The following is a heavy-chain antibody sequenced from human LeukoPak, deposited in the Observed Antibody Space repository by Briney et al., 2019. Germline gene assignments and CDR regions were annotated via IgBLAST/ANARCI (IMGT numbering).Heavy chain of an antibody. V-gene: IGHV3-74*03. CDR1: GFTFSSYW. CDR3: ARGLSRGSSLSHDY. J-gene: IGHJ4*02. CDR2: INSDGSST. Sequence: PGGSLRLSCAASGFTFSSYWMHWVRQAPGKGRVWVSRINSDGSSTTYADSVKGRFTISRDNAKDTLYLQMNSLRAEDTAVYYCARGLSRGSSLSHDYWGQGTLVTVSS. D-gene: IGHD3-16*01.